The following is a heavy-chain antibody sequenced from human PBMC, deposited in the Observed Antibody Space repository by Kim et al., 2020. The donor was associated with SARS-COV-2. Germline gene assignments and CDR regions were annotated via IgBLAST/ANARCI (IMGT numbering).Heavy chain of an antibody. CDR3: AFWDFASSAMVY. Sequence: SVKVSCKAAGDTFSNYAITWVRQAPGQGLEWMGRITPVLGIVNYAQKFQGRVTITADKSTSTVYMELSSLRSDDTAVYYSAFWDFASSAMVYWCQGTLVT. CDR2: ITPVLGIV. V-gene: IGHV1-69*04. D-gene: IGHD3-22*01. CDR1: GDTFSNYA. J-gene: IGHJ4*02.